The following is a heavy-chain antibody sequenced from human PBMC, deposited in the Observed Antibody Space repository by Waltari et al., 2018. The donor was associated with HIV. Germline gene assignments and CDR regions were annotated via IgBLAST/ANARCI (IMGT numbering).Heavy chain of an antibody. V-gene: IGHV3-74*01. J-gene: IGHJ4*02. CDR3: ARASHYVEFSTFDGDSYFDL. CDR1: GFSVDNPW. D-gene: IGHD3-10*02. Sequence: VQLVESGGGSIKTGGSLRLSCAASGFSVDNPWMDWVSHGPGKGLVWIPRINTDRRTREDADAVKGRFVISRDNGRNTVYLQLNSLRVEATAVYFCARASHYVEFSTFDGDSYFDLWGLGTRVAFSS. CDR2: INTDRRTR.